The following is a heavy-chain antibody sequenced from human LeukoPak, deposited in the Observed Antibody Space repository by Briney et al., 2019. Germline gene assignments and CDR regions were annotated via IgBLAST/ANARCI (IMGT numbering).Heavy chain of an antibody. Sequence: PGGSLRLSCAASGFTVSSNYMSWVRQAPGKGLEWVSVIYSGGSTYYADSVKGRFTISRDNSKNTLYLQMNSLRAEDTAVYYCALRGYSYGYVRDYWGQGTLVTVSS. CDR2: IYSGGST. CDR1: GFTVSSNY. J-gene: IGHJ4*02. CDR3: ALRGYSYGYVRDY. D-gene: IGHD5-18*01. V-gene: IGHV3-66*01.